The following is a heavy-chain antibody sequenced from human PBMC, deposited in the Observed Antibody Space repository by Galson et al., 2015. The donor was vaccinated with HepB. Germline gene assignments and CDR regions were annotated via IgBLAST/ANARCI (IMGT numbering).Heavy chain of an antibody. J-gene: IGHJ4*02. V-gene: IGHV3-30*18. Sequence: SLRLSCAASGFTFSSYGIHWVRQAPGKGLEWVAVITYDGSNKYYADSVKGRFTISRDNSKNTLYLQMNSLRTEDTAVYYCAKEGQILTGYYLNDYWGQGTLVTVSS. CDR2: ITYDGSNK. CDR3: AKEGQILTGYYLNDY. CDR1: GFTFSSYG. D-gene: IGHD3-9*01.